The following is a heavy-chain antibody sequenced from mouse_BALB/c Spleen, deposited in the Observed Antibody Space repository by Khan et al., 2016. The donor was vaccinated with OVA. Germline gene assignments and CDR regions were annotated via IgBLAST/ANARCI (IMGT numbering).Heavy chain of an antibody. CDR1: GFSLTSYG. J-gene: IGHJ3*01. CDR2: IWGDGNT. D-gene: IGHD1-2*01. Sequence: QVQLKESGPGLVAPSQSLSITCTVSGFSLTSYGVSWVRQPPGKGLEWLGVIWGDGNTNYHSALISRLSISKDNSKSQAFLKLNSLQPDDTATYYCVKKGYYGYGNAWFAYWGQGTLVTVSA. CDR3: VKKGYYGYGNAWFAY. V-gene: IGHV2-3*01.